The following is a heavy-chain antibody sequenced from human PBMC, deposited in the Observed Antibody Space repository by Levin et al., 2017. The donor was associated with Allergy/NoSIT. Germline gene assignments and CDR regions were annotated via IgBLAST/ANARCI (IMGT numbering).Heavy chain of an antibody. CDR2: IDHIGTT. Sequence: PSETLSLTCAVSGGPISNNWWSWVRQSPGKGLEWIGEIDHIGTTNYNPSLKSRVTITVDKSKSQFSLHLASVTAADTAVYYCAAKGAYNLNTGGQGILVTVSS. CDR1: GGPISNNW. J-gene: IGHJ4*02. D-gene: IGHD1-1*01. V-gene: IGHV4-4*02. CDR3: AAKGAYNLNT.